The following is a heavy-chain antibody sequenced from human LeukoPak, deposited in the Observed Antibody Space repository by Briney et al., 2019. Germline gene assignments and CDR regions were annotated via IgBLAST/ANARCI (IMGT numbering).Heavy chain of an antibody. V-gene: IGHV4-59*01. J-gene: IGHJ4*02. CDR1: GGSLSSYY. D-gene: IGHD3-3*01. CDR2: IYYSGST. Sequence: SETLSLTCTVSGGSLSSYYWSWVRQPPGKGLEWIGYIYYSGSTNYNPSLKSRGTISVDTSKNQFSLKLSSVTAADTAVYYCARVRYDFWSGYYGAYEGSKEFDYWGQGTLVTVSS. CDR3: ARVRYDFWSGYYGAYEGSKEFDY.